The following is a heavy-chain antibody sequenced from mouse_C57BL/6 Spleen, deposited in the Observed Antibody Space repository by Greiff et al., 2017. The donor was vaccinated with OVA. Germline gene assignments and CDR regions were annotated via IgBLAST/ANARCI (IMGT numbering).Heavy chain of an antibody. CDR1: GYSITSGYY. CDR3: ARPANWGGDAMDY. D-gene: IGHD4-1*01. V-gene: IGHV3-6*01. J-gene: IGHJ4*01. CDR2: ISYDGSN. Sequence: EVQLQESGPGLVKPSQSLSLTCSVTGYSITSGYYWNWIRQFPGNKLEWMGYISYDGSNNYNPSLKNRISITRDTSKNQFFLKLNSVTTEDTATYYCARPANWGGDAMDYWGQGTSVTVSS.